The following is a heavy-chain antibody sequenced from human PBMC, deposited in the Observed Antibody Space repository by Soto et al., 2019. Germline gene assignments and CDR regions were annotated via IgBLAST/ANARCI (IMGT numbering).Heavy chain of an antibody. V-gene: IGHV1-46*01. CDR1: GYTFTSYY. Sequence: ASVKVSCKASGYTFTSYYMHWVRQAPGQGLEWMGIINPSGGSTSYAQKFQGRVTMTRDTSTSTVYMELSSLRSEDTAVYYCAREYYYGSGSSYNWFDASGQGTRVTVA. J-gene: IGHJ5*02. CDR3: AREYYYGSGSSYNWFDA. CDR2: INPSGGST. D-gene: IGHD3-10*01.